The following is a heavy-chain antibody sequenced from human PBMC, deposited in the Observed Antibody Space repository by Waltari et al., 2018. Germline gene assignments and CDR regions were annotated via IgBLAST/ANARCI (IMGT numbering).Heavy chain of an antibody. D-gene: IGHD2-2*01. V-gene: IGHV3-23*01. CDR3: AKQYCSSTSCAIVV. CDR1: GFAFSSCA. Sequence: EVQLLESGGGLVHPGGSLRLSCAASGFAFSSCAMSWVRQAPGKGLEGVSVIAGGGGGTYYADFVKGRFTISRDNSKTTLYLQMNSLRAEDTAVYYCAKQYCSSTSCAIVVWGQVTLVTVSS. J-gene: IGHJ4*02. CDR2: IAGGGGGT.